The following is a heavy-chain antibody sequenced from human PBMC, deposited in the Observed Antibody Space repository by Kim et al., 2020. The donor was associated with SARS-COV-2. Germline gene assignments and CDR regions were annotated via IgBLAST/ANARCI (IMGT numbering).Heavy chain of an antibody. D-gene: IGHD6-19*01. Sequence: ASVKVSCKASGYTFTGYYMHWVRQAPGQGLEWMGWINPNSGGTNYAQKFQGRVTMTRDTSISTAYMELSRLRSDDTAVYYCARRAVPGSGWYNSWGQGTLVTVSS. V-gene: IGHV1-2*02. J-gene: IGHJ4*02. CDR3: ARRAVPGSGWYNS. CDR2: INPNSGGT. CDR1: GYTFTGYY.